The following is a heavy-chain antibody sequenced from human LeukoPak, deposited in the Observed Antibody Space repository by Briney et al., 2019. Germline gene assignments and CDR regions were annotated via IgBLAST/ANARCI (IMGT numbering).Heavy chain of an antibody. D-gene: IGHD3-9*01. J-gene: IGHJ4*02. CDR1: GGSISSYY. CDR2: IYTSGST. V-gene: IGHV4-4*07. Sequence: PSETLSLTCTVSGGSISSYYWSWIRQPAGKGLEWIGRIYTSGSTNYNPSLKSRVTISVDTSKNQFSLKLSSVTAADTAVYYCARAAGYFPPPPPDYWGQGTLVTVSS. CDR3: ARAAGYFPPPPPDY.